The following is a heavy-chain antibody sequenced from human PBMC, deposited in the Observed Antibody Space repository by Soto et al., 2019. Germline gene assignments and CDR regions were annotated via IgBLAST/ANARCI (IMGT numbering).Heavy chain of an antibody. CDR2: INHSGST. CDR1: GGSFSGYY. J-gene: IGHJ4*02. Sequence: QVQLQQWGAGLLKPSETLSLTCAVYGGSFSGYYWSWIRQPPGKGLEWIGEINHSGSTNYNSSLKSRVTISVDTSKNQYSLKLSSVTAADTAVYYCARSSWGVGATTPWWGQGTLVTVSS. D-gene: IGHD1-26*01. CDR3: ARSSWGVGATTPW. V-gene: IGHV4-34*01.